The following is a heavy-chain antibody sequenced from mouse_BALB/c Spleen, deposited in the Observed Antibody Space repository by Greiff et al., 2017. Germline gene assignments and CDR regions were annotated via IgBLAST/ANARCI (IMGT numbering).Heavy chain of an antibody. J-gene: IGHJ3*01. V-gene: IGHV5-9-3*01. CDR2: ISSGGSYT. Sequence: DVHLVESGGGLVKPGGSLKLSCAASGFTFSSYAMSWVRQTPEKRLEWVATISSGGSYTYYPDSVKGRFTISRDNAKNTLYLQMSSLRSEDTAMYYCASSFAYWGQGTLVTVSA. CDR1: GFTFSSYA. CDR3: ASSFAY.